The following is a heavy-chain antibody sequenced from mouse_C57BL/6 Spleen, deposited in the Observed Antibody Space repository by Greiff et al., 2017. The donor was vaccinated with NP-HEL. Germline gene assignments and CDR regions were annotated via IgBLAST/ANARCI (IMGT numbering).Heavy chain of an antibody. Sequence: QVQLQQPGAELVKPGASVKLSCKASGYTFTSYWMQWVKQRPGQGLEWIGEIDPSYSYTNYNQKFKGQATLTVDTSSSTAYMQRSSLTSEDSAVYYCARSSYGYDYYFDYWGQGTTLTVSS. D-gene: IGHD2-9*01. J-gene: IGHJ2*01. V-gene: IGHV1-50*01. CDR2: IDPSYSYT. CDR1: GYTFTSYW. CDR3: ARSSYGYDYYFDY.